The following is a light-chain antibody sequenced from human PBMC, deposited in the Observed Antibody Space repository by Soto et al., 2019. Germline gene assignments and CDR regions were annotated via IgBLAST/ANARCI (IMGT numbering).Light chain of an antibody. V-gene: IGKV3-20*01. CDR1: QSVSSSY. Sequence: EIVLTQSPGTLSLSPGERATLSCRASQSVSSSYLAWYQQKAGQAPRLLIYGASSRATGIPDRFSGSGSGADFSLTISRLEPEDFAVYYCQQYCSSPCTFGQGTKLYIK. J-gene: IGKJ2*02. CDR3: QQYCSSPCT. CDR2: GAS.